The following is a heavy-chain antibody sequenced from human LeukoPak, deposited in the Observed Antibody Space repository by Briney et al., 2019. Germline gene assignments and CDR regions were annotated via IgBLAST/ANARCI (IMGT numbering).Heavy chain of an antibody. CDR3: ARQYDSSGYYSWYFDY. Sequence: GESLKISCKGSGYSFLSHWIGWVRQMPGKGLEWMGIIYPGDSDTRHNPSFQGQVTISADKSISTAYLQWSSLKASDTAMYYCARQYDSSGYYSWYFDYWGQGTLVTVSS. D-gene: IGHD3-22*01. V-gene: IGHV5-51*01. CDR2: IYPGDSDT. J-gene: IGHJ4*02. CDR1: GYSFLSHW.